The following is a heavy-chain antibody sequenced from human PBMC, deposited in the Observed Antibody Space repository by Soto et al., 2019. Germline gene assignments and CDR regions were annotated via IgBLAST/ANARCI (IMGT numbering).Heavy chain of an antibody. Sequence: LVKVSCKASGYTFTGYYMHWVRQAPGQGLEWMGWINPNSGGTNYAQKFQGWVTMTRDTSISTAYMELSRLRSDDTAVYYCARASVSSGWYDRVNWFDPWGQGTLVTVSS. V-gene: IGHV1-2*04. D-gene: IGHD6-19*01. CDR2: INPNSGGT. J-gene: IGHJ5*02. CDR3: ARASVSSGWYDRVNWFDP. CDR1: GYTFTGYY.